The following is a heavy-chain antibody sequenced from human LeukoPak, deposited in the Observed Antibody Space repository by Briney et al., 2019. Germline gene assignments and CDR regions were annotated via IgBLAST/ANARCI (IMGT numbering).Heavy chain of an antibody. CDR1: GGSISSSSYY. J-gene: IGHJ3*02. V-gene: IGHV4-39*07. D-gene: IGHD2-21*01. Sequence: SETLSLTCTVSGGSISSSSYYWGWIRQPPGKGLEWIWSIYYSGRTYYNPSLKSRVTISVDTSKNQFSLKLSSVTAAGTAVYYCARVVINDAFDIWGQGTMVTVSS. CDR2: IYYSGRT. CDR3: ARVVINDAFDI.